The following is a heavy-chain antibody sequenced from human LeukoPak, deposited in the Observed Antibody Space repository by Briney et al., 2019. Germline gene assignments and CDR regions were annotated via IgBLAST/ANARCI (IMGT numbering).Heavy chain of an antibody. J-gene: IGHJ4*02. V-gene: IGHV1-18*01. D-gene: IGHD5-24*01. Sequence: ASVKVSCKASGYAFTSYGISWVRQAPGQGLEWMGWISAYNGNTNYAQKLQGRVTMTTDTSTSTAYMELRSLRSDDTAVYYCARDSGQMATVTIDYWGQGTLVTVSS. CDR1: GYAFTSYG. CDR2: ISAYNGNT. CDR3: ARDSGQMATVTIDY.